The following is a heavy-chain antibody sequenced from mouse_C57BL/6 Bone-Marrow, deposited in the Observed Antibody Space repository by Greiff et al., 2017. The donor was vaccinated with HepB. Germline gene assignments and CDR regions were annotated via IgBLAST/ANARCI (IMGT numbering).Heavy chain of an antibody. D-gene: IGHD3-2*02. V-gene: IGHV1-81*01. CDR3: AARQLRQLAY. CDR1: GYTFTSYG. Sequence: QVQLQQSGAELARPGASVKLSCKASGYTFTSYGISWVKQRTGQGLEWIGEIYPRSGNTYYNEKFKGKATLTADKSSSTAYMELRSLTSEDSSVYFCAARQLRQLAYWGQGTLVTVSA. J-gene: IGHJ3*01. CDR2: IYPRSGNT.